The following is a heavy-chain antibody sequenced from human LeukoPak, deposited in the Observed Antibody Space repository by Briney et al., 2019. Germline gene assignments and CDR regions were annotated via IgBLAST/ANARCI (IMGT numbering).Heavy chain of an antibody. D-gene: IGHD3-3*01. CDR3: ARGRYLEWRYFQH. J-gene: IGHJ1*01. CDR1: GGSFSGYY. CDR2: INHSGST. V-gene: IGHV4-34*01. Sequence: SETLSLTCAVYGGSFSGYYWSWIRQPPGKGLEWIGEINHSGSTNYSPSLKSRVTISVDTSKNQFSLKLSSVTAADTAVYYCARGRYLEWRYFQHWGQGTLVTVSS.